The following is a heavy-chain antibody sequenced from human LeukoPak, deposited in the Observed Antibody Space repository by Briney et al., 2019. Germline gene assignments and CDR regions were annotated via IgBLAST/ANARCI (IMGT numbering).Heavy chain of an antibody. J-gene: IGHJ3*02. CDR3: ARAVWFGEFETDAFDI. V-gene: IGHV4-4*07. Sequence: PSETLSLTCTVSGGPISSYYWSWIRQPAGKGLEWIVRIYTSGSTNYNPSLKSRVTMSVDTSKNQFSLKLSSVTAADTAVYYCARAVWFGEFETDAFDIWGQGTMVTVSS. D-gene: IGHD3-10*01. CDR2: IYTSGST. CDR1: GGPISSYY.